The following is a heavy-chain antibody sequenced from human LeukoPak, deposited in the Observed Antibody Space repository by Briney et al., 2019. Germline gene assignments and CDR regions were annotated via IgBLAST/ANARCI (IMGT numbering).Heavy chain of an antibody. CDR1: GYTFTSYD. D-gene: IGHD2-15*01. Sequence: ASVKVSCKASGYTFTSYDINWVRQATGQGLEWMGWMNPNSGNTGYAQKFQGRVTITRNTPISTAYMELSSLRSEDTAMYYCARDPLQYCSGGSCPPNFDYWGQGTLVTVSS. J-gene: IGHJ4*02. V-gene: IGHV1-8*01. CDR3: ARDPLQYCSGGSCPPNFDY. CDR2: MNPNSGNT.